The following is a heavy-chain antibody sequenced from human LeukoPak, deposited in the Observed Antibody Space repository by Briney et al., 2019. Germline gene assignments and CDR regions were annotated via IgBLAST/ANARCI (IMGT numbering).Heavy chain of an antibody. D-gene: IGHD3-10*01. CDR1: GFTFSSSW. CDR3: ARDYASDY. V-gene: IGHV3-7*01. J-gene: IGHJ4*02. CDR2: IKPDGGEK. Sequence: GGSLRLSCAASGFTFSSSWMSWVRQAPGKGLEWVANIKPDGGEKYYVASVRGRFTISRDNAKSSLFLQMSSLRAEDTAVYYCARDYASDYWGQGTLVTVSS.